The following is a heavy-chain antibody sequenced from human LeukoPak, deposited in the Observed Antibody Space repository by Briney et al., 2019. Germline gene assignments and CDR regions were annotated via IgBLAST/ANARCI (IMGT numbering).Heavy chain of an antibody. CDR1: GYTFTGYY. D-gene: IGHD3-22*01. CDR3: ARDYYDRQHRYFDY. Sequence: ASVKVSCKASGYTFTGYYMHWVRQAPGQGLEWMGRINPNSGGTNYAQKFQGRVTMTRDTSISTAYMELSRLRSDDTAVYYCARDYYDRQHRYFDYWGQGTLVTVSS. V-gene: IGHV1-2*06. J-gene: IGHJ4*02. CDR2: INPNSGGT.